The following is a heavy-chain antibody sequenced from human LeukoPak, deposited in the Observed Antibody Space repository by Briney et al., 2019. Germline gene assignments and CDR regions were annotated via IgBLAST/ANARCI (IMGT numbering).Heavy chain of an antibody. CDR3: ASLKTYYYDGGYFDL. J-gene: IGHJ2*01. CDR2: IYYSGST. Sequence: SETLSLTCTVSGGSISSSSYYWGWIRQPPGKGLEWIASIYYSGSTYYNPSLNSRVTISVDTSKNQFSLKLSSVTAADTAVYYCASLKTYYYDGGYFDLWGGGTLVTVSS. D-gene: IGHD3-22*01. V-gene: IGHV4-39*07. CDR1: GGSISSSSYY.